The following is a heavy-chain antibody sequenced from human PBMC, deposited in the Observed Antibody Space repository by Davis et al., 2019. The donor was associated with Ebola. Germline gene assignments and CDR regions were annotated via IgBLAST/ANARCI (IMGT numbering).Heavy chain of an antibody. D-gene: IGHD3-10*01. CDR3: ATTRISVLGGVIVPSSFDF. J-gene: IGHJ4*02. V-gene: IGHV5-51*01. Sequence: GESLKISCQGVGFTFTNYWLGWVRQMSGKVLEWMGIIFPGYSDTKYSPSFQGQVTMSADKSTNTAFLQWNNLRASDTAMYYCATTRISVLGGVIVPSSFDFWGQGTLVTVSS. CDR1: GFTFTNYW. CDR2: IFPGYSDT.